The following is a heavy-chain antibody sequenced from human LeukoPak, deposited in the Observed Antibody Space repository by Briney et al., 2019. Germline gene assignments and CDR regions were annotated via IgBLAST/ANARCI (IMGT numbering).Heavy chain of an antibody. J-gene: IGHJ5*02. V-gene: IGHV1-2*06. CDR3: AREVVAATLWFDP. Sequence: ASVKVSCKASGYTFTGYYMHWVRQAPGQGLEWMGRINPNSGGTNYAQKFQGRVTMTRDTSISTAYMELSRLRSDDTAVYYCAREVVAATLWFDPWGQGTLVTVSS. CDR1: GYTFTGYY. CDR2: INPNSGGT. D-gene: IGHD2-15*01.